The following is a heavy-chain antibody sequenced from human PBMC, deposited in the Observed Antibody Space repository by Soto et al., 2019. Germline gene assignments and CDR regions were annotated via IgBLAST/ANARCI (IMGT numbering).Heavy chain of an antibody. CDR1: GFPFSIYA. CDR2: ISGSGGTT. V-gene: IGHV3-23*01. J-gene: IGHJ4*02. Sequence: GGSLRLSCVASGFPFSIYALACVRHVAGRGLEWVSAISGSGGTTYHAGSVKGRFTISRDKFKNTLFLQMNSLRAEDAAIYKSAKSPQVISTSMDYWGQGSLVTVSS. CDR3: AKSPQVISTSMDY. D-gene: IGHD3-22*01.